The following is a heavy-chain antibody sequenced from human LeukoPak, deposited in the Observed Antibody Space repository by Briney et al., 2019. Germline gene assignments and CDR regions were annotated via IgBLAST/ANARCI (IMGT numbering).Heavy chain of an antibody. CDR3: ARMRYGSGSYTYFDY. Sequence: KPSETLSLTCTVSGGSISTFYWSWIRQPAGKGLEWIGRVYTSGSTNYNPSLKSRVTMSVDTSKNQFSLKLSSVTAADTAVYYCARMRYGSGSYTYFDYWGQGTLVTVSS. V-gene: IGHV4-4*07. D-gene: IGHD3-10*01. J-gene: IGHJ4*02. CDR2: VYTSGST. CDR1: GGSISTFY.